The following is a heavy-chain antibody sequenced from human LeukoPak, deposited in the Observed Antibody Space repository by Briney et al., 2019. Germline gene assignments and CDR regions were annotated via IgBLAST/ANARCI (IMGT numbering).Heavy chain of an antibody. V-gene: IGHV5-51*01. J-gene: IGHJ4*02. D-gene: IGHD3-3*01. CDR3: ARGVDFWSGSPYFDF. CDR2: FYPVDPET. CDR1: GYSFNSYY. Sequence: GESLKISCKASGYSFNSYYIGWVRQMPGKGLEWMGMFYPVDPETRYSPSFQGHVTSSLDRSITTAYLRFNNLKASDTAMYYCARGVDFWSGSPYFDFWGQGTLVTVSS.